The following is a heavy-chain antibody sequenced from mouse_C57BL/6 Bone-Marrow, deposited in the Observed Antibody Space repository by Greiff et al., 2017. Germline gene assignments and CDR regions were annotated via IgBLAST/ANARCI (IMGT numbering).Heavy chain of an antibody. D-gene: IGHD1-1*01. CDR1: GYTFTDYY. CDR3: ARLALITTVVATEYFDV. CDR2: IYPGSGNT. J-gene: IGHJ1*03. V-gene: IGHV1-76*01. Sequence: VQLQQSGAELVRPGASVKLSCKASGYTFTDYYINWVKQRPGQGLEWIARIYPGSGNTYYNEKFKGKATLTAEKSSSTAYMQLSSLTSEDSAVYFCARLALITTVVATEYFDVWGTGTTVTVSS.